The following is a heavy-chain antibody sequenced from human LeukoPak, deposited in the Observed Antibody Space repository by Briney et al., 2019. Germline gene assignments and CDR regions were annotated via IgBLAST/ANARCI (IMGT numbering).Heavy chain of an antibody. Sequence: GGSLRLSCAASGFIFSSYSMHWVRQAPGKGLEWVAVISYDGSNKCYADSVKGRFTISRDNSKNTLYLQMNSLRAEDTAVYYCAKLCVMTTVTTGDAFDIWGQGTMVTVSS. CDR3: AKLCVMTTVTTGDAFDI. D-gene: IGHD4-17*01. V-gene: IGHV3-30*18. CDR2: ISYDGSNK. CDR1: GFIFSSYS. J-gene: IGHJ3*02.